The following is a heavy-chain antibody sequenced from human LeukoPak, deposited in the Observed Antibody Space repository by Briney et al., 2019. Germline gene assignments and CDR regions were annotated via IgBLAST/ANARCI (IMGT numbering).Heavy chain of an antibody. CDR3: ARDFWAYCGGDCYSDAFDI. Sequence: GRSLRLSCAASRFTFDDYAMHWVRQAPGKGLEWVSGISWNSGSIGYADSVKGRFTISRDNAKNSLYLQMNSLRAEDTAVYYCARDFWAYCGGDCYSDAFDIWGQGTMVTVS. D-gene: IGHD2-21*02. J-gene: IGHJ3*02. CDR2: ISWNSGSI. V-gene: IGHV3-9*01. CDR1: RFTFDDYA.